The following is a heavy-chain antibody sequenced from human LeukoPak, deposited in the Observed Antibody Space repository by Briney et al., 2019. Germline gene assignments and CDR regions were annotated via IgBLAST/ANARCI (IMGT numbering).Heavy chain of an antibody. CDR1: GGSFSGYY. J-gene: IGHJ4*02. Sequence: SETLSLTCAVYGGSFSGYYWSWIRQPPGKGLEWIGEINHSGSTNYNPSLKSRVTISVDTSKNQFSLKLSSVTAADTAVYYCARSPPPSSDQFDYWGQGTLVTVSS. D-gene: IGHD6-6*01. V-gene: IGHV4-34*01. CDR2: INHSGST. CDR3: ARSPPPSSDQFDY.